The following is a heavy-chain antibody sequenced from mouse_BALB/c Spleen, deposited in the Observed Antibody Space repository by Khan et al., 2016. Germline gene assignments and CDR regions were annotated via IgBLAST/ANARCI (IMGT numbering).Heavy chain of an antibody. CDR2: IYPGTGST. V-gene: IGHV1S132*01. CDR3: ARTGEYGVGAFDS. D-gene: IGHD1-2*01. J-gene: IGHJ2*01. Sequence: QVQLQQSGAELVRPGASVKLSCKTSGYIFTSYWIHWVKQRSGQGLEWIARIYPGTGSTYYNEKFKGKATLTTDKSSNTAYMQLSRLKSEDSACSCCARTGEYGVGAFDSWGQGTTLTVSS. CDR1: GYIFTSYW.